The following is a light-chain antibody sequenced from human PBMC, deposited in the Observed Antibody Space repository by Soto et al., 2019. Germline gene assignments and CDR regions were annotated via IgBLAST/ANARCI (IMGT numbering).Light chain of an antibody. CDR2: GNN. J-gene: IGLJ3*02. CDR3: AVWDDSLSGVV. CDR1: SSNIGTNY. V-gene: IGLV1-47*01. Sequence: QSVLTQPPSASGTPGQTVTISSSGSSSNIGTNYVFWYQQLPGTAPKLLIYGNNQRPSGVPDRFSGSRSGTSASLAISGLXPEVEADYYCAVWDDSLSGVVFGGGTKLTVL.